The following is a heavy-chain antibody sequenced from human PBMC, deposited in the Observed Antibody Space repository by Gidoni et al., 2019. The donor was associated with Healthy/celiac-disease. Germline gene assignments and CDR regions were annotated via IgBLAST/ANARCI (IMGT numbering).Heavy chain of an antibody. Sequence: QVQLVESGGGVVQPGRSLRLSCAASGFTFSSYGMHWVRQAPGKGLEWVAVIWYDGSNKYYADSVKGRFTISRDNSKNTLYLQMNSLRAEDTAVYYCARDLNESRSYWSVYYYYGMDVWGQGTTVTVSS. V-gene: IGHV3-33*01. CDR1: GFTFSSYG. D-gene: IGHD1-26*01. CDR3: ARDLNESRSYWSVYYYYGMDV. CDR2: IWYDGSNK. J-gene: IGHJ6*02.